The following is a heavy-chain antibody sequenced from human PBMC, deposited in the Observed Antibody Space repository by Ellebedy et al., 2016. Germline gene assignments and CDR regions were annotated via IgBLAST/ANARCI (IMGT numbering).Heavy chain of an antibody. CDR3: AREGAADDGLVDY. CDR2: MNPNSGNT. Sequence: ASVKVSXXASGYTFTSYGISWVRQAPGQGLEWMGWMNPNSGNTGYAQKLQGRVTMTTGTSTSTAYMELRSLRSDDTAVYYCAREGAADDGLVDYWGQGTLVTVSS. V-gene: IGHV1-18*01. CDR1: GYTFTSYG. J-gene: IGHJ4*02. D-gene: IGHD6-13*01.